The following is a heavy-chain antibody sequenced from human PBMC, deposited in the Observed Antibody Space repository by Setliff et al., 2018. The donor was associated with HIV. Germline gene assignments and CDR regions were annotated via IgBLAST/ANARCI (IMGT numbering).Heavy chain of an antibody. CDR1: GDSINSGTYY. CDR2: VYSSGNT. V-gene: IGHV4-61*02. J-gene: IGHJ4*02. CDR3: ATTTAPAGPFDY. D-gene: IGHD1-1*01. Sequence: KTSETLSLTCTVSGDSINSGTYYWNWLRQPAGKGLEWIGRVYSSGNTYYNPSLKSRAAISLNTSKNQFSLRLRSVTAADTAIYYCATTTAPAGPFDYWGLGTLVPSPQ.